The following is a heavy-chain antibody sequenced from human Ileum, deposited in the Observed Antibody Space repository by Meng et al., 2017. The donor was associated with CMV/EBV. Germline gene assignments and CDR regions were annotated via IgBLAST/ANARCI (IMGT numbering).Heavy chain of an antibody. Sequence: SVKVSCKASGGSFSGFVITWVRHAPGQGLEWMGGIIPIPRTSSYEQKVQDRVTITTDASRSTAYMELSSLRSEDTAVYYCARSDYYDSRGKNYYKYYGMDVWGQGTTVTVSS. CDR1: GGSFSGFV. D-gene: IGHD3-22*01. J-gene: IGHJ6*02. CDR2: IIPIPRTS. CDR3: ARSDYYDSRGKNYYKYYGMDV. V-gene: IGHV1-69*05.